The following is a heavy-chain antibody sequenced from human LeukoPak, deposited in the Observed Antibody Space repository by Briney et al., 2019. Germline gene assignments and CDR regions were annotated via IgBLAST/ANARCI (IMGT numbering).Heavy chain of an antibody. CDR1: GGSISSYY. V-gene: IGHV4-59*08. CDR2: IYYSGST. Sequence: SETLSFTCTVSGGSISSYYWSWIRQPPGKGLEWIGYIYYSGSTNYNPSLKSRVTISVDTSKNQFSLKLSSVTAADTAVYYCARMVVPAATVDYWGQGTLVTVSS. CDR3: ARMVVPAATVDY. D-gene: IGHD2-2*01. J-gene: IGHJ4*02.